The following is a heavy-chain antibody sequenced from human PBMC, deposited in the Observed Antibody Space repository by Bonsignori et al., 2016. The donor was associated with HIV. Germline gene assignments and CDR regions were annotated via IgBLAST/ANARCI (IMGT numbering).Heavy chain of an antibody. CDR2: FDPEDGEM. D-gene: IGHD3-10*01. CDR1: GNSLTRFS. V-gene: IGHV1-24*01. Sequence: QVNLVQSGAEVKKPGASVKVSCKVSGNSLTRFSIHWVRQALGKGLEWMGGFDPEDGEMIYAEKFQGRIIMTEDTSTDTASIDLSSLRSEDTAVYYCATGESWYFDYWGQGTLVTV. CDR3: ATGESWYFDY. J-gene: IGHJ4*01.